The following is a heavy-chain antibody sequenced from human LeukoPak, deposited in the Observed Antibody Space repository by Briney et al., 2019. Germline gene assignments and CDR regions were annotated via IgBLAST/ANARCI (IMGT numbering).Heavy chain of an antibody. CDR3: ARAGSGGRNYFDY. J-gene: IGHJ4*02. V-gene: IGHV3-48*02. CDR2: ISSSGGPI. CDR1: GFTFSSYG. Sequence: PGGSLRLSCAASGFTFSSYGMHWVRQAPGKGLEWVSYISSSGGPIYYADSVKGRFTISRDNAKNSLYLQMNSLRDEDTAVYYCARAGSGGRNYFDYWGQGTLVTVSS. D-gene: IGHD2-15*01.